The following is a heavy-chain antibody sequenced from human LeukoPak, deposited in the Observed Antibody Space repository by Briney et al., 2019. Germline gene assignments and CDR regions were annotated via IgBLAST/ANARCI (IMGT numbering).Heavy chain of an antibody. D-gene: IGHD3-10*01. J-gene: IGHJ6*03. CDR2: IYPGDSDT. CDR3: ARQSLSYYYGSGSYRHYYYYYMDV. V-gene: IGHV5-51*01. CDR1: GYRFTSYW. Sequence: GASLQISCKGSGYRFTSYWIGWVRQMPGKGLEWMGIIYPGDSDTRYSPSFQGQVTISADKSISTAYLQWSSLKASDTAMYYCARQSLSYYYGSGSYRHYYYYYMDVWGKGTTVTVSS.